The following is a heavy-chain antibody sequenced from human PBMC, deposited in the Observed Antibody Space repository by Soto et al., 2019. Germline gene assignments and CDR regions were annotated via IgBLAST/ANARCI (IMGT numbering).Heavy chain of an antibody. CDR3: AKEAHYDFWSGYMDGYYFDY. Sequence: GSLRLSCAASGFTFSSYAMSWVRQAPGKGLEWVSAISGSGGSTYYADSVKGRFTISRDNSKNTLYLQMNSLRAEDTAVYYCAKEAHYDFWSGYMDGYYFDYWGQGTLVTVSS. CDR1: GFTFSSYA. V-gene: IGHV3-23*01. CDR2: ISGSGGST. D-gene: IGHD3-3*01. J-gene: IGHJ4*02.